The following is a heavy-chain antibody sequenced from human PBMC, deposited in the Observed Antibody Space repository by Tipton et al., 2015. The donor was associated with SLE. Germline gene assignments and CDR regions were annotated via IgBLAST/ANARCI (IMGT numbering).Heavy chain of an antibody. J-gene: IGHJ2*01. CDR1: GYTFTSYA. D-gene: IGHD3-3*01. Sequence: QVQLVQSGSELKKPGASVKVSCKASGYTFTSYAMNWVRQAPGQGLEWMGWISAYNGNTNYAQKLQGRVTMTTDTSTSTAYMELRSLRSEDTAVYYCARDRGLDITVFAGHFDLWGRGTLVSVSS. CDR2: ISAYNGNT. V-gene: IGHV1-18*01. CDR3: ARDRGLDITVFAGHFDL.